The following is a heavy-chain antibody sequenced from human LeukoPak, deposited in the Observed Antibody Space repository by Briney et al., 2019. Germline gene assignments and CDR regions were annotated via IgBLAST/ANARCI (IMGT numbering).Heavy chain of an antibody. CDR1: GFTFDDYG. J-gene: IGHJ4*02. Sequence: GGSLRLSCAASGFTFDDYGMSWVRQAPGKGLEWVSGIIVNGYDKYYADSVKGRFTISRDNSKNTLYLQMNSLRADDTAVYYCARDYVTPGITGTTSPLDHWGQGILVSVSS. CDR3: ARDYVTPGITGTTSPLDH. CDR2: IIVNGYDK. V-gene: IGHV3-20*04. D-gene: IGHD1-7*01.